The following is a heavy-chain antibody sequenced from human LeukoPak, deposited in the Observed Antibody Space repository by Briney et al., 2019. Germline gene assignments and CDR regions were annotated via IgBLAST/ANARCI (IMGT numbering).Heavy chain of an antibody. D-gene: IGHD2-15*01. CDR3: AVVVAATSYNWFDP. Sequence: GASVKVSCKASGYTFTGYYMHWVRQAPGQGLEWMGGIIPIFGTANYAQKFQGRVTITADKSTSTAYMELSSLRSEDTAVYYCAVVVAATSYNWFDPWGQGTLVTVSS. CDR2: IIPIFGTA. CDR1: GYTFTGYY. V-gene: IGHV1-69*06. J-gene: IGHJ5*02.